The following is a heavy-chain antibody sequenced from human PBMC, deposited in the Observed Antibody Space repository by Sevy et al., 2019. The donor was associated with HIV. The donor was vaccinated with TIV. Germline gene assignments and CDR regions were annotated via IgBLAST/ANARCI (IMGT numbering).Heavy chain of an antibody. CDR3: ARVNYDSSGYYPTDYGMDV. Sequence: SETLSLTCIVSGGPISDYYWSWIRQPPGKGPEWIGYIYYSGSTKYNPSLKSRVTISVDTSKNQFSLKLSSVTAADTTVYYCARVNYDSSGYYPTDYGMDVWGQGTTVTVSS. J-gene: IGHJ6*02. CDR2: IYYSGST. CDR1: GGPISDYY. V-gene: IGHV4-59*01. D-gene: IGHD3-22*01.